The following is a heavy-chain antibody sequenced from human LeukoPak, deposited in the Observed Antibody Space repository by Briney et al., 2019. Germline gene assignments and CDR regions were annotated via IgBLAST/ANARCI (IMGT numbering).Heavy chain of an antibody. D-gene: IGHD4-17*01. J-gene: IGHJ6*03. Sequence: SETLSLTCAVYGGSFSGYYWSWIRQPPGKGLEWIGEINHSGSTNYNPSLKSRVTISVDTSKNQFSLKLSSVTAADTAVYYCARGLKKGDYPRGYYYYMDVWGKGTTVTVSS. CDR1: GGSFSGYY. CDR2: INHSGST. CDR3: ARGLKKGDYPRGYYYYMDV. V-gene: IGHV4-34*01.